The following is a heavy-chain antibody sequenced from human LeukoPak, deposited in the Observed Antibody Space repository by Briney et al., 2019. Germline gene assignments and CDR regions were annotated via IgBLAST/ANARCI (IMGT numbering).Heavy chain of an antibody. J-gene: IGHJ5*02. Sequence: TSETLSLTCTVSGGSISSSSYYWGWIRQPPGKGLEWIGSGSSSESTYYNPSLKGRVTISVDTSKNQFSLKLSSVTAADTAVYYCSSPTGAYNWFDPWGQGTLVTVSS. V-gene: IGHV4-39*07. CDR2: GSSSEST. CDR1: GGSISSSSYY. CDR3: SSPTGAYNWFDP. D-gene: IGHD6-13*01.